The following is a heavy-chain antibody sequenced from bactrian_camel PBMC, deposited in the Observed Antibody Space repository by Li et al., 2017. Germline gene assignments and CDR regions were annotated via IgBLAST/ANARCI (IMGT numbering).Heavy chain of an antibody. V-gene: IGHV3S53*01. CDR2: ISSDGTT. CDR1: AYIFSSCG. Sequence: HVQLVESGGGSVQAGGSLKLSCAASAYIFSSCGMGWYRQAPGEERELVSTISSDGTTTYTDSVKGRFTISQDSAKNTLYLQMNSLKTEDTAVYYCAATGQMLSVAGCRTQGTQVTVS. D-gene: IGHD1*01. J-gene: IGHJ4*01.